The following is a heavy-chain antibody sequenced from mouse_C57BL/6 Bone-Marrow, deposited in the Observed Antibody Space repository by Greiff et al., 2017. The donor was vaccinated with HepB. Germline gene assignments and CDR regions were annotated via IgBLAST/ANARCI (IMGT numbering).Heavy chain of an antibody. Sequence: EVKLVESGGDLVKPGGSLKLSCAASGFTFSSYGMSWVRQTPDKRLEWVATISSGGSYTYYPDSVKGRFTISRDNAKNTLYLQMSSLKSEVTAMYYCARHCGYDYDRSWYFDVWGTGTTVTVSS. V-gene: IGHV5-6*02. J-gene: IGHJ1*03. CDR2: ISSGGSYT. D-gene: IGHD2-4*01. CDR3: ARHCGYDYDRSWYFDV. CDR1: GFTFSSYG.